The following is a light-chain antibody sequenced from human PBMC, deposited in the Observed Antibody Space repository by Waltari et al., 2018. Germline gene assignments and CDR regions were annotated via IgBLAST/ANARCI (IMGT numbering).Light chain of an antibody. CDR1: SSAVGNYKR. J-gene: IGLJ2*01. CDR2: VVS. Sequence: QSALTQPASVSGSPGQSITISCTGTSSAVGNYKRVSWYQQHPGKAPKLMIYVVSKRPSGVSDRFSGSKSGDMASLTISGLQPEDEAEYFCSSYAGSSKGVFGGGTKVTVL. V-gene: IGLV2-23*02. CDR3: SSYAGSSKGV.